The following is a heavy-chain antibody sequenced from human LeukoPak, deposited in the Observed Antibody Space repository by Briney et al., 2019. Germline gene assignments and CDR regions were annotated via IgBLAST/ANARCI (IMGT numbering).Heavy chain of an antibody. V-gene: IGHV3-53*01. D-gene: IGHD4-17*01. Sequence: PGGSLRLSCAASGFTVSSNYMSWVRQAPGKGLEWVSVIYSGGSTYYADSVKGRFTISRDNSKNTLYLQMNSLRAEDTAVYYCARGLGGNYGDFGYMDVWGKGTTVTVSS. CDR2: IYSGGST. CDR1: GFTVSSNY. CDR3: ARGLGGNYGDFGYMDV. J-gene: IGHJ6*03.